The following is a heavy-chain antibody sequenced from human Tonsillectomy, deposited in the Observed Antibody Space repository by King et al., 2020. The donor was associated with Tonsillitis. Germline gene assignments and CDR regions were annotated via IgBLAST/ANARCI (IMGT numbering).Heavy chain of an antibody. CDR1: GGSFSEYY. D-gene: IGHD3-3*01. J-gene: IGHJ4*02. CDR3: ARGKYDFWSGYPDYFDY. V-gene: IGHV4-34*01. Sequence: VQLQQWGAGLVKPSETLFLTCAVYGGSFSEYYWTWIRQPPGKGLEWIGEIYHSGSANYNPSLKSRVTMSVDTSTNQFSLKLSSVTAADTAVYYCARGKYDFWSGYPDYFDYWGRGTLVTVSS. CDR2: IYHSGSA.